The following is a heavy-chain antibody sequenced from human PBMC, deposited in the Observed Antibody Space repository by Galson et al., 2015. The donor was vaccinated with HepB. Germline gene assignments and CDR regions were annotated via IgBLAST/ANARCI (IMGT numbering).Heavy chain of an antibody. CDR3: ARGGAARGNAFDI. V-gene: IGHV1-69*01. Sequence: SCKASGGTFSSYAISWVRQAPGQGLEWMGGIIPIFGTANYAQKFQGRVTITADESTSTAYMELSSLRSEDTAVYYCARGGAARGNAFDIWGQGTMVTVSS. J-gene: IGHJ3*02. CDR1: GGTFSSYA. D-gene: IGHD6-6*01. CDR2: IIPIFGTA.